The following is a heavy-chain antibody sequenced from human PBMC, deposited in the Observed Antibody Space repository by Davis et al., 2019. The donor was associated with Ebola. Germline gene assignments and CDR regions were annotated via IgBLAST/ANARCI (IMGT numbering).Heavy chain of an antibody. J-gene: IGHJ4*02. V-gene: IGHV4-59*01. CDR2: IYYSGST. CDR3: ARVSFTTIFGVCVDY. Sequence: PGGSLRLSCTVSGGSISSYYWSWIRQPPGKGLEWIGYIYYSGSTNYNPSLKSRVTISVDTSKNQFSLKLSSVTAADTAVYYCARVSFTTIFGVCVDYWGQGTLVTVSS. D-gene: IGHD3-3*01. CDR1: GGSISSYY.